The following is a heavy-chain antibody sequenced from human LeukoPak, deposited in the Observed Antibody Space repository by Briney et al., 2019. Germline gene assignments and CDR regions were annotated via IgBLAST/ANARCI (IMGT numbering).Heavy chain of an antibody. V-gene: IGHV3-21*01. CDR1: GFTFSSYS. CDR2: ISSSSYI. Sequence: GGSLRPSCAASGFTFSSYSMNWVRQAPGKGLEWVSSISSSSYIYYADSVKGRFTISRDNAKNSLYLQMNSLRAEDTAVYYCARGEPIVGATYYYYGMDVWGKGTTVTVSS. CDR3: ARGEPIVGATYYYYGMDV. D-gene: IGHD1-26*01. J-gene: IGHJ6*04.